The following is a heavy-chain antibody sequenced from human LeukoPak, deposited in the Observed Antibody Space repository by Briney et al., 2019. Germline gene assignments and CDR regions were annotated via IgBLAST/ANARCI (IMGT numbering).Heavy chain of an antibody. CDR3: ARQGDSSGYCYVTNWFDP. J-gene: IGHJ5*02. CDR1: GYTFTSYD. D-gene: IGHD3-22*01. V-gene: IGHV1-8*01. CDR2: MNPNSGNT. Sequence: ASVKVSCKASGYTFTSYDINWVRQATGQGLEWMGWMNPNSGNTGYAQKFQGRVTMTRNTSISTANMELSSLRSEDTAVYYCARQGDSSGYCYVTNWFDPWGQGTLVTVSS.